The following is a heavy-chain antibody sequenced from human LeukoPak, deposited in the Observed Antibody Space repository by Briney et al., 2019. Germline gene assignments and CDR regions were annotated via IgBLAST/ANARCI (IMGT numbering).Heavy chain of an antibody. V-gene: IGHV4-59*01. CDR1: GGSISSYY. D-gene: IGHD6-13*01. CDR3: ARARGAVRSSWHFDY. CDR2: IYYSGST. Sequence: SETLSLTCTVSGGSISSYYWSWIRQPPGKGLEWIGYIYYSGSTNYNPSLKSRVTISVDTSKNQFSLKLSSVTAADTAVYYCARARGAVRSSWHFDYWGQGTLVIVSS. J-gene: IGHJ4*02.